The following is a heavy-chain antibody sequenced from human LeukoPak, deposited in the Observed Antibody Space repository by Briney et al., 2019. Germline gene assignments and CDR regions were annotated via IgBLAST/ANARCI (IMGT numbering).Heavy chain of an antibody. CDR2: INHSGST. V-gene: IGHV4-34*01. J-gene: IGHJ4*02. CDR3: ARGLYSSGWPFDY. D-gene: IGHD6-19*01. Sequence: SETLSLTCAVFGGSLSDYYWTWIRQSPGKGLEWIGEINHSGSTNYNPSLKSRVTISVDTSKNQFSLKLSSVTAADTAAYYCARGLYSSGWPFDYWGQGTLVTVSS. CDR1: GGSLSDYY.